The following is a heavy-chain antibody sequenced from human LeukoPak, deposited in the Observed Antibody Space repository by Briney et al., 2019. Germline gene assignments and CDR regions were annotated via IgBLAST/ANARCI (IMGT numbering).Heavy chain of an antibody. Sequence: GGSLRLSCAASGFTFSSYAMSWVRQAPGKGLEWVSAISGSGGSTSYAQKFQGRVTMTRDTSTSTVYMELSSLRSEDTAVYYCARASITIFKLGGAFDYWGQGTLVTVSS. CDR2: ISGSGGST. D-gene: IGHD3-9*01. J-gene: IGHJ4*02. CDR1: GFTFSSYA. CDR3: ARASITIFKLGGAFDY. V-gene: IGHV3-23*01.